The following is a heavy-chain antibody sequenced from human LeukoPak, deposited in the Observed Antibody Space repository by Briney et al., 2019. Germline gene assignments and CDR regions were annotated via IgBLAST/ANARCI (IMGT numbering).Heavy chain of an antibody. CDR3: ARDRADSSGWPYYFHY. CDR2: ISGIGRST. D-gene: IGHD6-19*01. Sequence: GGSLRLSCAASGFTFSNYAMSWVRQAPGKGLEWVSSISGIGRSTYYADSVKGRFTISRDNSKNTLYLQMNSLRAEDTAVYYCARDRADSSGWPYYFHYWGQGTLVTVSS. J-gene: IGHJ4*02. CDR1: GFTFSNYA. V-gene: IGHV3-23*01.